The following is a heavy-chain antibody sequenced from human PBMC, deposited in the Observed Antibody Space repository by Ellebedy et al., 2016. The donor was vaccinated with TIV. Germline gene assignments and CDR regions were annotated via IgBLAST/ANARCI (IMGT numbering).Heavy chain of an antibody. Sequence: MPSETLSLTCAVSGGSINSGDYSWSFIRQPPGKGLEWIGYIYRGGSTYYNPSLKSRVTISVDRSKNQFSLKLTSVTAADTAVYYCARHVISSGTQRRAFEIWGQGTMVTVSS. CDR2: IYRGGST. V-gene: IGHV4-30-2*01. CDR3: ARHVISSGTQRRAFEI. J-gene: IGHJ3*02. CDR1: GGSINSGDYS. D-gene: IGHD6-19*01.